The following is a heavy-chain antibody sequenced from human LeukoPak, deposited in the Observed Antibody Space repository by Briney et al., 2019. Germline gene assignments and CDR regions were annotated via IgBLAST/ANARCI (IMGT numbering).Heavy chain of an antibody. D-gene: IGHD3-22*01. CDR3: VAGEDSSGYYPTEYFDL. Sequence: PSETLSLTCTVSGGSISSSSYYWGWIRQPPGKGLEWIGSIYYSGSTYYNPSLKSRVTISVDTSKNQFSLKLGSVTAADTAVYYCVAGEDSSGYYPTEYFDLWGRGTLVTVSS. CDR1: GGSISSSSYY. J-gene: IGHJ2*01. CDR2: IYYSGST. V-gene: IGHV4-39*01.